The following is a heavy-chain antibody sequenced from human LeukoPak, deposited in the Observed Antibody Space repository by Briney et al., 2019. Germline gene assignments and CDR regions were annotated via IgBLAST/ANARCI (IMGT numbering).Heavy chain of an antibody. V-gene: IGHV3-7*03. Sequence: GGSLRLSCAASGFTFSSYWMSWVRQAPGKGLEWVANIKEDGSEKYYVDSVKGRFTISRDNAKNSLYLQMNSLRAEDTAVYYCAKGGIAVAGTSYYYYMDVWGKGTTVTISS. CDR1: GFTFSSYW. CDR2: IKEDGSEK. CDR3: AKGGIAVAGTSYYYYMDV. J-gene: IGHJ6*03. D-gene: IGHD6-19*01.